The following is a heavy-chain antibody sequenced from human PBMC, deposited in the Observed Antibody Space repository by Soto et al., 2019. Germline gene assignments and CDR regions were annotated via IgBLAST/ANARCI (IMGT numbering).Heavy chain of an antibody. D-gene: IGHD1-26*01. V-gene: IGHV3-74*01. CDR1: GFTFSYYW. Sequence: GGSLRLSCAASGFTFSYYWMHWVRQAPGKGLVWVSRIHSDGSSTTYADFVEGRFIISRDNARNTVDLQMNSVRVEDTAVYYCARGDRGAFDLWGQGTVVTVSS. J-gene: IGHJ3*01. CDR3: ARGDRGAFDL. CDR2: IHSDGSST.